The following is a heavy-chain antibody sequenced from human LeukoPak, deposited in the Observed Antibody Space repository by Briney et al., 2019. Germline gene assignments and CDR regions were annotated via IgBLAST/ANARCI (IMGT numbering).Heavy chain of an antibody. V-gene: IGHV3-43*02. CDR1: GFTFDDYA. Sequence: PGGSLRLSCAASGFTFDDYAMHWVRQAPGKGLEWVSLISGDGGSTYYADSVKGRFTISRDNSKDSLYLQMNSLRTEDTALYYCAKDIFKSPYYYDKGKDVWDQGTTVNVSS. J-gene: IGHJ6*02. CDR3: AKDIFKSPYYYDKGKDV. CDR2: ISGDGGST.